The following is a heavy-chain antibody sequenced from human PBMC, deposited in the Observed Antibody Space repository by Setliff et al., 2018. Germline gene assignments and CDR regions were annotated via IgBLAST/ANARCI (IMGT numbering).Heavy chain of an antibody. CDR1: GGSISSYY. CDR2: IFYSGST. V-gene: IGHV4-59*01. D-gene: IGHD6-19*01. J-gene: IGHJ4*02. CDR3: VRGRRGGWYINYDY. Sequence: SETLSLTCSVSGGSISSYYWSWMRQPPGKGLEWIGYIFYSGSTNYNPSLKSRVTISVDTSKNQFSLKLSSVTAADTAVYYCVRGRRGGWYINYDYWGQGTLVTVSS.